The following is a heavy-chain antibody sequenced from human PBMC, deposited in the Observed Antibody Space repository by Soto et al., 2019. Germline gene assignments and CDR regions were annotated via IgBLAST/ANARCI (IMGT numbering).Heavy chain of an antibody. D-gene: IGHD7-27*01. Sequence: GGSLRLSCAASGFTFSDHYMDWVRQAPGKGLEWVGRTRNKANSYTTEYAASVKGRFTISRDDSKNSLYLQMNSLKTEDTAVYYCARANFDAFDIWAKGQWSPSPQ. J-gene: IGHJ3*02. CDR2: TRNKANSYTT. CDR3: ARANFDAFDI. V-gene: IGHV3-72*01. CDR1: GFTFSDHY.